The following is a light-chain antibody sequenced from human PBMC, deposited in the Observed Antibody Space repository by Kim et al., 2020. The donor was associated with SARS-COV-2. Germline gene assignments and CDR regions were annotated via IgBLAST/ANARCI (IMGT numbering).Light chain of an antibody. CDR2: GKN. Sequence: SSELTQDPAVSVALGQTVRMTCQGNTLRSHYATWYQQKSGQAPVLVIYGKNNRPSGIPDRFSGSSSGNTASLTITGAQAGDEADYYCTSRDNSGSQWVFGGGTQLTVL. CDR1: TLRSHY. CDR3: TSRDNSGSQWV. J-gene: IGLJ3*02. V-gene: IGLV3-19*01.